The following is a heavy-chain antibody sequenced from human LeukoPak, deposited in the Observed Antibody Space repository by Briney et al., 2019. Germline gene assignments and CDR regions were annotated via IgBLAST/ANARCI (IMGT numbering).Heavy chain of an antibody. CDR1: GGSFSGYY. CDR2: INHSGST. D-gene: IGHD6-19*01. Sequence: SETLSLTCAVYGGSFSGYYWSWIRQPPGKGLEWIGEINHSGSTNYNPPLKSRVTISVDTSKNQFSLKLSSVTAADTAVYYCALLAVAGGNLDYWGQGTLVTVSS. V-gene: IGHV4-34*01. CDR3: ALLAVAGGNLDY. J-gene: IGHJ4*02.